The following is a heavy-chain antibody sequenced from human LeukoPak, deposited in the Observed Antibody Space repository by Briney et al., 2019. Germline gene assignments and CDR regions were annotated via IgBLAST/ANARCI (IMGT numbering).Heavy chain of an antibody. Sequence: GGSLRLSCAASGFTFSSYAMHWVRQAPGKGLEWVAVISYDGSNKYYADSVKGRFTISRDNSKNTLYLQMNSLRAEDTAVYYCARPYSSLSGYWGQGTLVTVSS. CDR3: ARPYSSLSGY. V-gene: IGHV3-30*01. D-gene: IGHD6-6*01. CDR2: ISYDGSNK. J-gene: IGHJ4*02. CDR1: GFTFSSYA.